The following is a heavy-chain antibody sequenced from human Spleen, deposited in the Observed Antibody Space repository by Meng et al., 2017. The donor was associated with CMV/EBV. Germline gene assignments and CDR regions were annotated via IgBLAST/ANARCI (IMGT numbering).Heavy chain of an antibody. CDR3: ATYHHGNGMDV. Sequence: ASVKVSCKVSGYTLTELSMHWVRQAPGKGLEGMGGFDSEDGETIYAQKFQGRVTMTEEKTSDKAYIELTSLRSEDTAVYYCATYHHGNGMDVWGQGTTVTVSS. CDR1: GYTLTELS. V-gene: IGHV1-24*01. D-gene: IGHD1-1*01. CDR2: FDSEDGET. J-gene: IGHJ6*02.